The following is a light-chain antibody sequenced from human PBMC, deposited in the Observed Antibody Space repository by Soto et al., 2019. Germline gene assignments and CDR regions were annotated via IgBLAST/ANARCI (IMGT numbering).Light chain of an antibody. CDR1: QSVSSN. Sequence: EIVMTQSPATHSVSPVERATVSGRASQSVSSNLAWYQQKPGQAPRLIIYGASTRAPGFPARFSGSGSGTDFTLTISSLQSEDFAVYYCQQYNNWPWTFGQGTKVDI. V-gene: IGKV3-15*01. CDR3: QQYNNWPWT. J-gene: IGKJ1*01. CDR2: GAS.